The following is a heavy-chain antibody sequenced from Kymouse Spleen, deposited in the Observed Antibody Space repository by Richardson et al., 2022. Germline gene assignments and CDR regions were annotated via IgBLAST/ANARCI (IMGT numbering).Heavy chain of an antibody. CDR2: IWYDGSNK. V-gene: IGHV3-33*01. J-gene: IGHJ5*02. CDR3: ARGITMVRGVINPNWFDP. Sequence: QVQLVESGGGVVQPGRSLRLSCAASGFTFSSYGMHWVRQAPGKGLEWVAVIWYDGSNKYYADSVKGRFTISRDNSKNTLYLQMNSLRAEDTAVYYCARGITMVRGVINPNWFDPWGQGTLVTVSS. CDR1: GFTFSSYG. D-gene: IGHD3-10*01.